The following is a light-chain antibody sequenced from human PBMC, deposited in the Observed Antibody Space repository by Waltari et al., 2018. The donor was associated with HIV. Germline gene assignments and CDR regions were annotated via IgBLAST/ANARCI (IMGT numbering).Light chain of an antibody. CDR1: SSKMGINH. J-gene: IGLJ2*01. CDR3: AAWDDSLNGHVL. V-gene: IGLV1-44*01. Sequence: QSVLTQPPSASGTPGQGVPSSCSEASSKMGINHVTCYQKLPGTAPRLLIYNNNQRPSGVPDRFSGSKSGTSASLAISGLQSEDEADYYCAAWDDSLNGHVLFGGGTKLTVL. CDR2: NNN.